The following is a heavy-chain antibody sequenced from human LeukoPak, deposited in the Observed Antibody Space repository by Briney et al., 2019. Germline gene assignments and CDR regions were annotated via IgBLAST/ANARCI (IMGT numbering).Heavy chain of an antibody. J-gene: IGHJ6*02. CDR3: ATLYCSSTSCFHYYYGMDV. CDR2: IIPIFGTA. CDR1: GYTFTSYG. V-gene: IGHV1-69*13. Sequence: ASVTVSCTASGYTFTSYGISWVRQAPGQGLEWMGGIIPIFGTANYAQKFQGRVTITADESTSTAYMELSSLRSEDTAVYYCATLYCSSTSCFHYYYGMDVWGQGTTVTVSS. D-gene: IGHD2-2*01.